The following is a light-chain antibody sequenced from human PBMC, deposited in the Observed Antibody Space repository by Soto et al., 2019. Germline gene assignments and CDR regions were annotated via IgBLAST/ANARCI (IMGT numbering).Light chain of an antibody. J-gene: IGKJ4*01. CDR2: DAS. V-gene: IGKV3-11*01. CDR3: QQRSNWPSLT. Sequence: EIVMTQYPSTLYLSPGYRATLSLISIQSVSNNYLAWYQQKPGQAPRLLIYDASNRATGIPARFSGSGSGTDFTLTISSLEPEDFAVYYCQQRSNWPSLTFGGGTKVDIK. CDR1: QSVSNNY.